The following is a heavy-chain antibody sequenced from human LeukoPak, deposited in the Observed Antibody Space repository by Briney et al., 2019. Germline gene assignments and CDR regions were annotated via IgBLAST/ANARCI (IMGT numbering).Heavy chain of an antibody. CDR1: GGSISSSSYY. V-gene: IGHV4-39*01. CDR3: ARHGGEYQLLLSFDY. J-gene: IGHJ4*02. Sequence: NASETLSLTCTLSGGSISSSSYYWDWIRQPPGKGLEWIGSIYYSGSTYYNPSLKSRVTISVDTSKNQFSLKLNSVTAADTAVYYCARHGGEYQLLLSFDYWGQGTLVTVSS. CDR2: IYYSGST. D-gene: IGHD2-2*01.